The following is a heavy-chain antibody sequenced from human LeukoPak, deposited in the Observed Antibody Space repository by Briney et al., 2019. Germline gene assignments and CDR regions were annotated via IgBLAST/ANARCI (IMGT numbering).Heavy chain of an antibody. D-gene: IGHD3-22*01. V-gene: IGHV3-48*01. Sequence: QSGGSLRLSCAASGFTFSSYSMNWVRQAPGKGLEWVSYISSSSSTIYYADSVKGRFTISRDNAKNSLYLQMNSLRAEDTALFYCAKGKGYYSDSSSYPEYWGQGTLVTVSS. J-gene: IGHJ4*02. CDR1: GFTFSSYS. CDR2: ISSSSSTI. CDR3: AKGKGYYSDSSSYPEY.